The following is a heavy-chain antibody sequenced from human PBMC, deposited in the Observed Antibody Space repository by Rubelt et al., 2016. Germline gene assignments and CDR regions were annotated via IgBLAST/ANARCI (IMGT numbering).Heavy chain of an antibody. Sequence: VQLVESGGGVVQPGRSLRLSCVASGFTFRTFAMHWVRQAPGQGLEWISYISSSGRTIFFADSVQGRLTIARGNAKNSLCLQMARLGVADTALYYCAGGRNGALWGQGTLVIVSS. CDR3: AGGRNGAL. D-gene: IGHD2-8*01. CDR1: GFTFRTFA. V-gene: IGHV3-48*04. J-gene: IGHJ4*02. CDR2: ISSSGRTI.